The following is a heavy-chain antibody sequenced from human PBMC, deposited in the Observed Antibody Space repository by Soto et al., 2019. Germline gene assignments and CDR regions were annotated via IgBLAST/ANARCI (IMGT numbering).Heavy chain of an antibody. Sequence: PSETLSLTFTVSGGSISRNYWTWIRQPPGKGLEWIGYVYNSGSTNYNPSLKSRVTISEDTSKSQFSLKVNSMTAADTAVYYCARYRREAVAGYTLDNWGQGILVTVSS. CDR1: GGSISRNY. V-gene: IGHV4-59*01. CDR3: ARYRREAVAGYTLDN. D-gene: IGHD6-13*01. CDR2: VYNSGST. J-gene: IGHJ4*02.